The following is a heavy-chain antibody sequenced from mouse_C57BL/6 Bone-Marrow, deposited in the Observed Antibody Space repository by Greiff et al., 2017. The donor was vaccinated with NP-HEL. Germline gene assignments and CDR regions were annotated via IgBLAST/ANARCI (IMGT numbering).Heavy chain of an antibody. CDR1: GYTFTSYW. Sequence: VQLQQPGAELVKPGASVKLSCKASGYTFTSYWMQWVKQRPGQGLEWIGEIDPSDSYNNYNQKFKGKATLTVDTSSSTAYMQLSSLTSEDSAVYYCAGPDYDSSPYYAMDDWGQGTSVTVSS. CDR3: AGPDYDSSPYYAMDD. CDR2: IDPSDSYN. J-gene: IGHJ4*01. D-gene: IGHD1-1*01. V-gene: IGHV1-50*01.